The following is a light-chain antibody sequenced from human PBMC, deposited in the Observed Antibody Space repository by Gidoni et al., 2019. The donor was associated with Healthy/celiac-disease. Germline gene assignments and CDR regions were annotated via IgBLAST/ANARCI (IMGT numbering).Light chain of an antibody. Sequence: DIQMTHSPSSLSASVGDRVTITCRASQSISSYLNWYQQKPGKAPKLLIYAASSLQSGVPSRFSGRGSGTDFTLTISSLQPEDVATYYCQQSYSTPRTFGQGTKVEIK. J-gene: IGKJ1*01. CDR2: AAS. CDR1: QSISSY. CDR3: QQSYSTPRT. V-gene: IGKV1-39*01.